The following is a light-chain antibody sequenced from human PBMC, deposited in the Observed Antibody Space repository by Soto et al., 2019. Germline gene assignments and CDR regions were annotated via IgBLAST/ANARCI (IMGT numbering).Light chain of an antibody. V-gene: IGKV3-15*01. CDR3: QQRDDLYT. CDR1: QSVSSN. Sequence: EIVMTQSPATLSVSPGERASLSCRASQSVSSNLAWYQQKPGQTPRLLIYATSTRATGIPARFSGSGSGTEFTLTISSLQSEDFAVYFCQQRDDLYTFGQGTKLQIK. CDR2: ATS. J-gene: IGKJ2*01.